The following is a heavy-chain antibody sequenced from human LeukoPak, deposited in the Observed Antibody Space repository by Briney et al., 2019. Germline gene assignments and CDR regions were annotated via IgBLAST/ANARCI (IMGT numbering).Heavy chain of an antibody. V-gene: IGHV4-4*07. CDR2: IYSSGDT. CDR1: GGSISSYY. CDR3: ARESVGYCSGGSRPYYFDY. J-gene: IGHJ4*02. D-gene: IGHD2-15*01. Sequence: SETLSLTCTVSGGSISSYYWSWVPQPAGKGLEWIGRIYSSGDTNYNPSLQSRVTMSVDTSRDQFSLKLNSVTAADTAVYYCARESVGYCSGGSRPYYFDYWGQGTLVTVSS.